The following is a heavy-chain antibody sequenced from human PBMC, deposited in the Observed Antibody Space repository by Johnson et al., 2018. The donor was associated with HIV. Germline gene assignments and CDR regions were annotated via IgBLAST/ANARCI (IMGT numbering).Heavy chain of an antibody. D-gene: IGHD6-6*01. Sequence: QVQLVESGGGVLQPGRSLRLSCAASGFTFSSYGMHWVRQAPGKGLEWVAVIWYDGSNKYYADSVKGRFTVSRDNYKNTLYLQMNSLRGEDTAVYYCAKVHSSSSNGFDIWGQGTMVTVSS. CDR1: GFTFSSYG. J-gene: IGHJ3*02. CDR3: AKVHSSSSNGFDI. CDR2: IWYDGSNK. V-gene: IGHV3-33*06.